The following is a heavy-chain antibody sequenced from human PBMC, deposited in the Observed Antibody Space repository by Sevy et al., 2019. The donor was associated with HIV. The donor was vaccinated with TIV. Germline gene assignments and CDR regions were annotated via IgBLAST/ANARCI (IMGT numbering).Heavy chain of an antibody. CDR3: ASGIGRIALNNWFDP. Sequence: GGSLRLSCAASGFTFSSYSMNWVRQAPGKGLEWVSYISSSSSTIYYADSVKGRFTISRDNAKNSLYLQMNSLRDEDTAVYYCASGIGRIALNNWFDPWGQGTLVTVSS. V-gene: IGHV3-48*02. J-gene: IGHJ5*02. CDR2: ISSSSSTI. D-gene: IGHD6-13*01. CDR1: GFTFSSYS.